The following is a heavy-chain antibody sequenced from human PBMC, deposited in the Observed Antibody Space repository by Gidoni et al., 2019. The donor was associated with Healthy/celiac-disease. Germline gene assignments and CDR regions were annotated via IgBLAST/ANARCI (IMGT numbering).Heavy chain of an antibody. J-gene: IGHJ4*02. V-gene: IGHV3-23*01. D-gene: IGHD1-26*01. CDR3: AKSLGERGSYKSYYFDY. CDR1: GFTFSSYA. Sequence: EVQLLESGGGLVQPGGSLRLSCAASGFTFSSYAMSWVRQAPGKGLEWVSAISGSGGSTYYADSVKGRFTISRDNSKNTLYLQMNSLRAEDTAVYYCAKSLGERGSYKSYYFDYWGQGTLVTVSS. CDR2: ISGSGGST.